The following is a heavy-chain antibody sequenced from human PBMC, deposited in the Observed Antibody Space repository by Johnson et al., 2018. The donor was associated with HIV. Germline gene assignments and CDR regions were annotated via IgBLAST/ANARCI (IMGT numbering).Heavy chain of an antibody. J-gene: IGHJ3*02. CDR2: IYSGGST. V-gene: IGHV3-NL1*01. CDR3: ARDTVTGSPAFDI. D-gene: IGHD1-20*01. Sequence: QVQLVESGGGVVQPGRSLRLSCAASGFTFSYYGMHWVRQAPGKGLEWVSVIYSGGSTYYADSVKGRFTISRDNSKNTLYLQMNSLRAEDTAVYYCARDTVTGSPAFDIWGQGTMVTVSS. CDR1: GFTFSYYG.